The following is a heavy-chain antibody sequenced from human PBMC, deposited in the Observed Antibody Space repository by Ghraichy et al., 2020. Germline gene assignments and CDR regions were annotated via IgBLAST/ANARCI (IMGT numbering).Heavy chain of an antibody. CDR3: SRDGVPHSHSD. V-gene: IGHV3-7*03. D-gene: IGHD4-11*01. CDR1: GFTLSASW. Sequence: GVLRLSCAASGFTLSASWMAWVRQAPGKGLEWVASMTDNGGQKYYMDSTQGRFTISRDNAKNSLYLEMNSLRAEDTAVYFCSRDGVPHSHSDWGQGTLVTVSS. CDR2: MTDNGGQK. J-gene: IGHJ4*02.